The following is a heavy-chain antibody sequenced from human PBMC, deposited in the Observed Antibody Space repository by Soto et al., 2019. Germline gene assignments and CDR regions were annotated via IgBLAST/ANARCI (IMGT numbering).Heavy chain of an antibody. V-gene: IGHV4-4*02. D-gene: IGHD3-22*01. CDR1: GASVSSTYW. CDR3: ARVSDSSGDFDY. Sequence: SETLSLTCAVSGASVSSTYWWSWVRQPPGKGPEWIGEINHRGSANYNPSLKSRVTISVDISKSQFSLRLTSVTAADTAVYYCARVSDSSGDFDYWGQGTLVTVSS. J-gene: IGHJ4*02. CDR2: INHRGSA.